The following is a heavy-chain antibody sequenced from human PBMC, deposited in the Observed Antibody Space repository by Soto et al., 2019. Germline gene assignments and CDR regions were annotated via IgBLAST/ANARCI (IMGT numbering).Heavy chain of an antibody. D-gene: IGHD3-9*01. Sequence: SLRLSCAASGFTFSGYWMTWVRQAPGKGLEWVADIKKDGTEKYYVDSVKGRFTISRDNAKKSVYLQMNGLTVEDTAVYRCARGPSYSDYSNDWFFDSWGQGALVTVSS. V-gene: IGHV3-7*03. CDR1: GFTFSGYW. CDR3: ARGPSYSDYSNDWFFDS. J-gene: IGHJ4*02. CDR2: IKKDGTEK.